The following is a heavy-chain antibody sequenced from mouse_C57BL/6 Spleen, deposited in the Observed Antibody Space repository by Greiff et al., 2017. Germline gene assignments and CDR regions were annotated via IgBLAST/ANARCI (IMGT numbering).Heavy chain of an antibody. J-gene: IGHJ2*01. CDR3: ARMGDVYYFDY. V-gene: IGHV1-63*01. Sequence: VKLQESGAELVRPGTSVKMSCKASGYTFTNYWIGWAKQRPGHGLEWIGDIYPGGGYTNYNEKFKGKATLTADKSSSTAYMQFSSLTSEDSAIYYCARMGDVYYFDYWGQGTTLTVSS. CDR1: GYTFTNYW. CDR2: IYPGGGYT.